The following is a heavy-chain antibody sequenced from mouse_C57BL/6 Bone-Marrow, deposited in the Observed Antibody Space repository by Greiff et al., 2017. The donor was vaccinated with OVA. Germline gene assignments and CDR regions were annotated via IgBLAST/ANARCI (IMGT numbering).Heavy chain of an antibody. D-gene: IGHD3-2*02. CDR3: ARDATAQAPFAY. CDR1: GFTFSDFY. Sequence: EVNVVESGGGLVQSGRSLRLSCATSGFTFSDFYMEWVRQAPGKGLEWIAASRNKANDYTTEYSASVKGRFIVSRDTSQSILYLQMNALRAEDTAIYYCARDATAQAPFAYWGQGTLVTVSA. CDR2: SRNKANDYTT. V-gene: IGHV7-1*01. J-gene: IGHJ3*01.